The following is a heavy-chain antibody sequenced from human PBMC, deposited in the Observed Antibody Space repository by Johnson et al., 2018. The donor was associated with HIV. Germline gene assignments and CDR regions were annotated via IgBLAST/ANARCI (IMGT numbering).Heavy chain of an antibody. CDR1: GFTFSSYV. CDR3: TTESMVRGVMGAFDI. Sequence: VQLVESGGGLVQPGGSLRLSCAASGFTFSSYVMRWVRQAPGKGLEWVANIKQAGSENYYVDSVKGRFTISRDNSKNTLYLQMNSLKTEDTAVFYCTTESMVRGVMGAFDIWGQGTMVTVSS. D-gene: IGHD3-10*01. J-gene: IGHJ3*02. CDR2: IKQAGSEN. V-gene: IGHV3-7*05.